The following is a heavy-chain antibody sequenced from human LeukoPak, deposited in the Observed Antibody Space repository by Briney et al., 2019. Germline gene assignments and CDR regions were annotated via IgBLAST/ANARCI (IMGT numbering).Heavy chain of an antibody. D-gene: IGHD1-26*01. CDR2: ISDSGGNT. Sequence: GGSLRLSCAASGFTFSTYAMIWVRQAQGRGLEWVSTISDSGGNTYYADSVKGRFTISRDNSKNTLHVQMNSLRAEDTAVYYCARRTRGSSGGYFDYWGQGTLVAVYS. CDR1: GFTFSTYA. J-gene: IGHJ4*02. V-gene: IGHV3-23*01. CDR3: ARRTRGSSGGYFDY.